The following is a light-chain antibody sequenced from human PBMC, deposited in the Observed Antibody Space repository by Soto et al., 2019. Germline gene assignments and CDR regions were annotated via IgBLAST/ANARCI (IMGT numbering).Light chain of an antibody. CDR3: QQRSNWPPLT. CDR1: QSVGSS. V-gene: IGKV3-11*01. J-gene: IGKJ4*01. CDR2: DAS. Sequence: EIVLTQSPATLSLSPGERATLSCRASQSVGSSLAWYQQKPGQAPRLLIYDASNRATGIPARFSGSGSGTDFTLTISSLEPEDFAVYYCQQRSNWPPLTFGGGTKAEIK.